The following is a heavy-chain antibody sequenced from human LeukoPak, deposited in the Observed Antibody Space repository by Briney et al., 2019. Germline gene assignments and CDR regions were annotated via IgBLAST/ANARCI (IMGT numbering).Heavy chain of an antibody. D-gene: IGHD4-17*01. CDR1: GYSFPNYW. CDR3: ARTVTKPHNWFDP. CDR2: IFPGDSDT. V-gene: IGHV5-51*01. Sequence: GESLKISCKGSGYSFPNYWRGWGRQMFGKGLRLRGIIFPGDSDTRYSPSFEGQATISAAKTTGTAYLQWSSLKASDPAMYYRARTVTKPHNWFDPWGQGTLVTVPS. J-gene: IGHJ5*02.